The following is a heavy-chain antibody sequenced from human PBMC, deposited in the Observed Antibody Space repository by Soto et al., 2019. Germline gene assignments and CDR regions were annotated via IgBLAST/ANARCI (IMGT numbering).Heavy chain of an antibody. CDR2: IIPIPGTA. J-gene: IGHJ6*02. CDR1: GGTFSSYA. Sequence: QEQLVQSGAEVKKPGSSVKVSCKASGGTFSSYAISWVGQAPGQGLEWMGGIIPIPGTANYAQKFQGRVTITADESTSTVYMELSSLRSEDTAVYYCARSQGSSTSLEIYYYYYYGMDVWGQGTTVTVSS. D-gene: IGHD2-2*01. V-gene: IGHV1-69*01. CDR3: ARSQGSSTSLEIYYYYYYGMDV.